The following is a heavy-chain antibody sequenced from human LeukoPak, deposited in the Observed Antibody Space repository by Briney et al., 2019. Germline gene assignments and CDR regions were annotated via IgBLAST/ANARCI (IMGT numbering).Heavy chain of an antibody. D-gene: IGHD1-26*01. Sequence: ASVKVSCKSSGYTFTRYYIHWVRQAPGQGLEWVGIINPTDGSTGYAQTFQGRVTMTRDTSTSTVYMELSSLRSEDTAVYYCARIDYFDYWGQGTLVTVSS. J-gene: IGHJ4*02. V-gene: IGHV1-46*01. CDR1: GYTFTRYY. CDR3: ARIDYFDY. CDR2: INPTDGST.